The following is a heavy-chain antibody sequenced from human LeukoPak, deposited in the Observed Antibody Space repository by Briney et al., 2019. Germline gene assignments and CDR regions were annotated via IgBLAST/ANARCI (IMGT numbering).Heavy chain of an antibody. Sequence: GGSLRLSCAASGFTFSSYSMNWVRQAPGKGLEWVSSISSRSSYIYYADSVKGRFTISRDNAKNSLYLQMNSLRAEDTAVYYCARDKYSSTYDYWGQGTLVTVSS. CDR3: ARDKYSSTYDY. D-gene: IGHD6-13*01. CDR2: ISSRSSYI. V-gene: IGHV3-21*01. CDR1: GFTFSSYS. J-gene: IGHJ4*02.